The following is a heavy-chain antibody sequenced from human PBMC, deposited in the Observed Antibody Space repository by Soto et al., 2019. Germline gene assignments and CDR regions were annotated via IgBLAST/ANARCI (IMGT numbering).Heavy chain of an antibody. J-gene: IGHJ4*02. CDR3: ARGMGWVHDPVDH. CDR2: LSFDGSNK. D-gene: IGHD1-26*01. Sequence: QVQLVESGGGVVQPGTSLRLSCAASGFTFSDYAIHWVRQAPGKALEWVAVLSFDGSNKYYTDSLKGRFTISRDNSKNTLYRQMNSLGVEDTAVYYCARGMGWVHDPVDHWGQGTLVTVSS. CDR1: GFTFSDYA. V-gene: IGHV3-30-3*01.